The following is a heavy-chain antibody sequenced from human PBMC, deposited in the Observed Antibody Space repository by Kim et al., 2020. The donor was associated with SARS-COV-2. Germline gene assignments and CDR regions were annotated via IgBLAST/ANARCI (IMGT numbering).Heavy chain of an antibody. J-gene: IGHJ6*02. CDR3: AKDSHYADYYYYYGMDV. Sequence: VKGRFTISRDNAKNSLYLQMNSLRAEDTALYYCAKDSHYADYYYYYGMDVWGQGTTVTVSS. V-gene: IGHV3-9*01. D-gene: IGHD4-17*01.